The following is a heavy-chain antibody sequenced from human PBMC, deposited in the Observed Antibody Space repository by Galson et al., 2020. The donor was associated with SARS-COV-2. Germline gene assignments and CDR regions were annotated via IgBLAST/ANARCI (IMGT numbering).Heavy chain of an antibody. Sequence: SETLSLTCTVSGGSITSDGSSWSWIRQHPGKGLEWIGYIFYSGFTYYNPSLKSRVSMSLDTSKNQFSLKLNSVTAADTAVYYCASGLGGDYWGQGTLVTVSS. CDR1: GGSITSDGSS. D-gene: IGHD1-26*01. V-gene: IGHV4-31*03. J-gene: IGHJ4*02. CDR3: ASGLGGDY. CDR2: IFYSGFT.